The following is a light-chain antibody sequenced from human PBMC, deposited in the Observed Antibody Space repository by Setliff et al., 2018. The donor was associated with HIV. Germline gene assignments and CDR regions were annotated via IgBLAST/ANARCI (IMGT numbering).Light chain of an antibody. CDR3: SSYTSSSTYV. J-gene: IGLJ1*01. V-gene: IGLV2-14*01. CDR1: SSDVGAYNY. CDR2: DVS. Sequence: QSALTQPPSASGSPGQSVTISCTGTSSDVGAYNYVSWYQQHPGKAPKLMIYDVSKRPSGVSNRFSGSKSGNTAPLTISGLQAEDEADYYCSSYTSSSTYVFGTGTKVTVL.